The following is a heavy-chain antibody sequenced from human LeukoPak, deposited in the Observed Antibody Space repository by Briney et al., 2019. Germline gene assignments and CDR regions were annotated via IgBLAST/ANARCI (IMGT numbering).Heavy chain of an antibody. Sequence: WASVKVSCKASGYTFTGYYMHWVRQAPGQGLEWMGWINPNSGGTNYAQKFQGRVTMTRDTSISTAYMDLSRLRSDDTAVYYCAREPFEAGFDYWGQGTLVTVSS. CDR2: INPNSGGT. J-gene: IGHJ4*02. D-gene: IGHD3-16*01. V-gene: IGHV1-2*02. CDR3: AREPFEAGFDY. CDR1: GYTFTGYY.